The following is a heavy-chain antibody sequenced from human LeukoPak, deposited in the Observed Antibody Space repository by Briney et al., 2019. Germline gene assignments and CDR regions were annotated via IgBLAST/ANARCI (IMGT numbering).Heavy chain of an antibody. CDR3: ARSVGYCSSTSCYTSSNWFDP. J-gene: IGHJ5*02. CDR1: GGSISSGGYY. V-gene: IGHV4-31*03. Sequence: SETLSLTCTVSGGSISSGGYYWSWIRQHPGKGLEWIGYIHYSGSTYYNPSLKSRVTISVDTSKNQFSLKLSSVTAADTAVYYCARSVGYCSSTSCYTSSNWFDPWGQGTLVTVSS. D-gene: IGHD2-2*02. CDR2: IHYSGST.